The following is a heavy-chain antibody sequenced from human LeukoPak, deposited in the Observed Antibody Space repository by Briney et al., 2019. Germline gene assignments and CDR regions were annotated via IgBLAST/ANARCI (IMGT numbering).Heavy chain of an antibody. J-gene: IGHJ6*03. CDR3: AKNDFWSGYPIHDYYYMDV. Sequence: ASVKVSCKASGYTFTSYAMNWVRQAPGQGLEWMGWINTNTGNPTYAQGFTGRFVFSLDTSVSTAYLQISSLKAEDTAVYYCAKNDFWSGYPIHDYYYMDVWGKGTTVTVSS. V-gene: IGHV7-4-1*02. D-gene: IGHD3-3*01. CDR2: INTNTGNP. CDR1: GYTFTSYA.